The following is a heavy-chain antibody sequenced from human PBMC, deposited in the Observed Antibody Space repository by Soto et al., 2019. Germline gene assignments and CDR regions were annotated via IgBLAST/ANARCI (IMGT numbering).Heavy chain of an antibody. V-gene: IGHV3-23*01. J-gene: IGHJ3*02. CDR3: ANDVLPNYFWSGYYSQAFDI. Sequence: EVQLLESEGGLVQPGGSLRLSCAASGFTFSSYAMSWVRQAPGKGLEWVSAISGSGGSTYYADSVKGRVTISRDNSKNTLYLKMNSLRAEDTAVYYCANDVLPNYFWSGYYSQAFDIWGQGTMVTVSS. CDR2: ISGSGGST. D-gene: IGHD3-3*01. CDR1: GFTFSSYA.